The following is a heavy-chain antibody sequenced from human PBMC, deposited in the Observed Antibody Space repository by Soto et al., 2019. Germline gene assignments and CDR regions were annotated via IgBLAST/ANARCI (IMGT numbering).Heavy chain of an antibody. V-gene: IGHV4-59*05. CDR1: GGSISSYY. CDR3: ARLATVTTYFDY. J-gene: IGHJ4*02. Sequence: SETLSLTCTVSGGSISSYYWRWIRQPPGKGLEWIGSIYYSGSTYYNPSLKSRVTISVDTSKNQFSLKLSSVTAADTAVYYCARLATVTTYFDYWGQGTLVTVSS. D-gene: IGHD4-17*01. CDR2: IYYSGST.